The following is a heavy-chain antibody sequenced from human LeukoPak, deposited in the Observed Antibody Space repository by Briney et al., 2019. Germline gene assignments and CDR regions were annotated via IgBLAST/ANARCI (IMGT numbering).Heavy chain of an antibody. V-gene: IGHV3-7*01. Sequence: GGSLRLSCAASGFTFSSYWMSWVRQAPGKGLEWVTNIKQDGSEKYYVDSVKGRFTISRDNAKNSLYLQMNSLRAEDTAVYYCARDTPDYYDSSGYMLGAFDIWGQGTMVTVSS. D-gene: IGHD3-22*01. CDR3: ARDTPDYYDSSGYMLGAFDI. J-gene: IGHJ3*02. CDR1: GFTFSSYW. CDR2: IKQDGSEK.